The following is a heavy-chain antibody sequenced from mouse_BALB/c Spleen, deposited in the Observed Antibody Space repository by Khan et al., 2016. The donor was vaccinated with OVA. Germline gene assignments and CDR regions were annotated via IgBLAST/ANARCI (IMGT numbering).Heavy chain of an antibody. Sequence: QVQLKQSGPGLVAPSQSLSITCTVSGFSLINYGVSWVRQPPGKGLEWLGVIWGDGSTNYHSALISRLIITKDNSKSQVFLKLNSLQIDDTTTYYCAKFTPDFYSLDYWGQGTSVTVSS. V-gene: IGHV2-3*01. J-gene: IGHJ4*01. CDR2: IWGDGST. D-gene: IGHD1-1*01. CDR3: AKFTPDFYSLDY. CDR1: GFSLINYG.